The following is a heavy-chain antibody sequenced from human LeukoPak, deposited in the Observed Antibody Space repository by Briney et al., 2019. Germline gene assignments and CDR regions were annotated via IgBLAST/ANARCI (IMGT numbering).Heavy chain of an antibody. Sequence: SETLSLTCAVSGGSISSSNWWSWVRQPPGKGLEWIGEIYHSGSTNYNPSLKSRVTISVDKSKNQFSLKLSSVTATDTAVYYCASRPPPPESDYWGQGTLVTVSS. CDR3: ASRPPPPESDY. D-gene: IGHD1-14*01. CDR1: GGSISSSNW. CDR2: IYHSGST. V-gene: IGHV4-4*02. J-gene: IGHJ4*02.